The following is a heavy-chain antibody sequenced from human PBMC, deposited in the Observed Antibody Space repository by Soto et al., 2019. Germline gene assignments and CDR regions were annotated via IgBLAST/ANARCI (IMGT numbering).Heavy chain of an antibody. CDR2: ITPFNGDV. CDR1: GNTFTYRY. D-gene: IGHD3-16*01. J-gene: IGHJ4*02. Sequence: QMQLVQSGAEVKKTGSSVTVSCKALGNTFTYRYLHWVRQAPGQALEWMGWITPFNGDVHYSQKFQERVTITRDRSINTAYMRMSGLRSEDTAMYYCAGGGAGSGPFTWEHPDHWGQGTLVTVSS. CDR3: AGGGAGSGPFTWEHPDH. V-gene: IGHV1-45*02.